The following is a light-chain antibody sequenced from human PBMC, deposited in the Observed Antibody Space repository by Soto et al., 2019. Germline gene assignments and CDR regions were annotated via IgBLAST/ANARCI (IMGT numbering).Light chain of an antibody. Sequence: QSALTQPASVSGSPGQSITISCTGTSSDVGGYNYVSWYQQHPGKVPKVMIFGVSNRPSGISHRFSGSKAGNTASLTISGLQAEDEADYYCSSYITSGTLLFGGGTQLTVL. V-gene: IGLV2-14*01. CDR3: SSYITSGTLL. J-gene: IGLJ2*01. CDR2: GVS. CDR1: SSDVGGYNY.